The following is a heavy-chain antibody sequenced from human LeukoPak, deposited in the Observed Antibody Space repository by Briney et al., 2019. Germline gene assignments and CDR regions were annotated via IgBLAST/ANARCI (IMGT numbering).Heavy chain of an antibody. D-gene: IGHD3-22*01. CDR2: ISSRSSII. Sequence: GGSLRLSCAASGFTFSSYNMNRVCQAPGKGLEWVSYISSRSSIIHYADSVKGRFTISRDNAKNSLYLQMNSLRAEDTAVYYCARTAPDYYDSSGKLWGQGTLVTVSS. CDR1: GFTFSSYN. J-gene: IGHJ4*02. V-gene: IGHV3-48*01. CDR3: ARTAPDYYDSSGKL.